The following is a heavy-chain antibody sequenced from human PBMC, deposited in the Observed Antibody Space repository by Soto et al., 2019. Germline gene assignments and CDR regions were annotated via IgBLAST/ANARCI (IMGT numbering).Heavy chain of an antibody. CDR2: IYYSGST. D-gene: IGHD6-13*01. V-gene: IGHV4-39*01. Sequence: SETLSLTCTVSGGSIRSSSFHWGWIRQPPGKGLERIGSIYYSGSTYYSPSLKSRVTISVDTSKNQFSLKLSSVTAADTAVYYCARRERAAGTDWWFDPWGQGTLVTVS. CDR1: GGSIRSSSFH. CDR3: ARRERAAGTDWWFDP. J-gene: IGHJ5*02.